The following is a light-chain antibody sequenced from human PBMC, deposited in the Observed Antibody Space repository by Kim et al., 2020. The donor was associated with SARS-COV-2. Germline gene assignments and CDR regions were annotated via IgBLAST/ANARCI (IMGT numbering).Light chain of an antibody. V-gene: IGKV3-20*01. Sequence: EIITLTCRTNQRISSNYLDLYQQKPGKSPRLLNHDASNLATGIPDRFSGSGSGTDFTLTISRLEPEDFAGYYCHQYIRSPYSFGQGTKLEI. J-gene: IGKJ2*03. CDR1: QRISSNY. CDR3: HQYIRSPYS. CDR2: DAS.